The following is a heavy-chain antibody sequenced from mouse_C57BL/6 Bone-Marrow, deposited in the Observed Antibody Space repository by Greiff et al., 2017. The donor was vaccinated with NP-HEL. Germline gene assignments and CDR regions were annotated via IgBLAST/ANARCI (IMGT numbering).Heavy chain of an antibody. CDR1: GYTFTSYW. J-gene: IGHJ4*01. CDR3: ARSIGPGLRYAMDY. V-gene: IGHV1-61*01. D-gene: IGHD1-1*01. Sequence: QVQLQQPGAELVRPGSSVKLSCKASGYTFTSYWMDWVKQRPGQGLEWIGNIYPSDSETHYNQKFKDKATLTVDKSSSTAYMQLSSLTSEDSAVYYCARSIGPGLRYAMDYWGQGTSVTVSS. CDR2: IYPSDSET.